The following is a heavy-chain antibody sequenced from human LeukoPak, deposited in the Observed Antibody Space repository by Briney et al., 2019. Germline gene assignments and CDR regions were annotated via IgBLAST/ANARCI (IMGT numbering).Heavy chain of an antibody. D-gene: IGHD3-22*01. J-gene: IGHJ6*03. V-gene: IGHV3-7*01. CDR3: ARDRDYYDSSGYANYYYYYYMDV. CDR1: GFTFSSYW. CDR2: IKQDGSEK. Sequence: PGGSLRLSCAASGFTFSSYWMSWVRQAPGKGLGWVANIKQDGSEKYYVDSVKGRFTISRDNAKNSLYLQMNSLRAEDTAVYYCARDRDYYDSSGYANYYYYYYMDVWGKGTTVTVSS.